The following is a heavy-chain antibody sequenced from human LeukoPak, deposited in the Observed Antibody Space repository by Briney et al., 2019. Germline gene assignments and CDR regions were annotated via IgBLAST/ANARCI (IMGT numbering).Heavy chain of an antibody. V-gene: IGHV3-53*01. CDR1: VFTVSSNY. D-gene: IGHD6-19*01. J-gene: IGHJ1*01. CDR3: ARDQYSSNWYVHH. CDR2: ISSVGST. Sequence: GGSLRLSCAASVFTVSSNYMSWVRQAPGKGLEWVSLISSVGSTYYADSVKGRFTISRDNSKNTLYLQMNSLRAEDTAVYYCARDQYSSNWYVHHWGQGTLVTVS.